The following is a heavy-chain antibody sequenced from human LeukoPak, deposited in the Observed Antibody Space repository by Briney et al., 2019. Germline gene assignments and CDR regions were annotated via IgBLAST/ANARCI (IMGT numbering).Heavy chain of an antibody. Sequence: PGGSLRLSCAASGFTFSSYSMNWVRQAPGKGLEWVSSISSSSSYIYYADSVKGRFTISRDNSKNTLYLQMNSLRAEDTAVYYCAKDNRRSADYWGQGTLVTVSS. V-gene: IGHV3-21*01. J-gene: IGHJ4*02. CDR2: ISSSSSYI. CDR3: AKDNRRSADY. D-gene: IGHD2/OR15-2a*01. CDR1: GFTFSSYS.